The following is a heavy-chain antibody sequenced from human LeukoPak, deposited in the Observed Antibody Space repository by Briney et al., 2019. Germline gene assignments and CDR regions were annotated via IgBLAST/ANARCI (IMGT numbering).Heavy chain of an antibody. J-gene: IGHJ4*02. Sequence: NTGGSLRLSCAASGFTFSSYSMNWVRQAPGKGREWVSSISSSSSYIYYADSVKGRFTISRDNAKNSLYLQMNSLRAEDTAVYYCARVPRSSTSCLDYWGQGTLVTVSS. CDR1: GFTFSSYS. D-gene: IGHD2-2*01. V-gene: IGHV3-21*01. CDR2: ISSSSSYI. CDR3: ARVPRSSTSCLDY.